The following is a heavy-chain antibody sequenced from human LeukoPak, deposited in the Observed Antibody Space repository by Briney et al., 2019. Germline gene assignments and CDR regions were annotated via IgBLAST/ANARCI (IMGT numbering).Heavy chain of an antibody. D-gene: IGHD3-22*01. CDR3: ARDGAMIVVLDY. CDR1: GFTFSSYW. Sequence: GGSLRLSCAASGFTFSSYWMNWVRQAPGKGLEWVSSISSSSSYIYYADSVKGRFTISRDNAKNSLYLQMNSLGAEDTAVYYCARDGAMIVVLDYWGQGTLVTVSS. J-gene: IGHJ4*02. CDR2: ISSSSSYI. V-gene: IGHV3-21*01.